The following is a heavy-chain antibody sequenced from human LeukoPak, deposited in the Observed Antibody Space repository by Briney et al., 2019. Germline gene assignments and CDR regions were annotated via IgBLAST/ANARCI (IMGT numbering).Heavy chain of an antibody. J-gene: IGHJ6*03. CDR1: GFTFSTYA. D-gene: IGHD1-26*01. V-gene: IGHV3-30*04. CDR3: ARDKVRGSAGNYYYMDV. CDR2: ISSDGSNK. Sequence: GKSLRLSCAASGFTFSTYAMHWVRQAPGKGLEWVAVISSDGSNKYYADSVKGRFTISRDNSKNTLYLQMNSLRAEDTAVYYCARDKVRGSAGNYYYMDVWGKGTTVTVSS.